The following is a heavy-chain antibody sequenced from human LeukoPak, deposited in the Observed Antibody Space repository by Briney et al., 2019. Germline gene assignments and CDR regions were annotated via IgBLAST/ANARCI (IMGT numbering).Heavy chain of an antibody. D-gene: IGHD3-22*01. CDR2: IYTSGST. CDR1: GGSISSSSYY. J-gene: IGHJ4*02. V-gene: IGHV4-39*07. CDR3: ARENYDSSGRFYFDY. Sequence: SETLSLTCTVSGGSISSSSYYWGWIRQPPGKGLEWIGRIYTSGSTNYNPSLKSRVTMSVDTSKNQFSLKLSSVTAADTAVYYCARENYDSSGRFYFDYWGQGTLVTVSS.